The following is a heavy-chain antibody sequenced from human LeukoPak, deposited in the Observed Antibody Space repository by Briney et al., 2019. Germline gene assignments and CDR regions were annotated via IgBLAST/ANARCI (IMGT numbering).Heavy chain of an antibody. CDR3: ARVVVSGRTS. Sequence: SETLSLTCAVYGGSFSGYYWSWIRQPPGKGLEWIGEINHSGSTNYNPSLKSRVTISVDTSKNQFSLKLSSVTAADTAVYNCARVVVSGRTSWGQGTLVTVSS. CDR1: GGSFSGYY. V-gene: IGHV4-34*01. J-gene: IGHJ4*02. D-gene: IGHD1-7*01. CDR2: INHSGST.